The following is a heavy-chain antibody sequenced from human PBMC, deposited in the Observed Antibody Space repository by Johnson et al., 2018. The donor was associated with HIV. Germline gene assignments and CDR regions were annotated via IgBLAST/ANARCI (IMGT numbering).Heavy chain of an antibody. CDR2: ISYDGSIK. D-gene: IGHD2-2*01. V-gene: IGHV3-30*04. CDR1: GFTFSSYA. CDR3: ARDRCSSTSCIDAFDI. Sequence: QVQLVESGGGVVQPGRSLRLSCAVSGFTFSSYAMHWVRQAPGKGLEWVAVISYDGSIKYYADSVKGRFTISRDNSKNTLYLQMNSQRAEDTAVYYCARDRCSSTSCIDAFDIWGQGTMVTVSS. J-gene: IGHJ3*02.